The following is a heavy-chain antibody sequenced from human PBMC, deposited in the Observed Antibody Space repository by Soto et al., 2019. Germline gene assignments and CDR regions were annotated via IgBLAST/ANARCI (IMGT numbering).Heavy chain of an antibody. J-gene: IGHJ4*02. V-gene: IGHV3-48*02. CDR3: ARLSVRYCSGGSCSQLDY. Sequence: EVQLVESGGGLVQPGGSVRLSCAASGFTFSTYSMNWVRQAPGKGLVWVSFISSSGGTIYYADSVKGRFTISRDNAKNSLYLQMNSLSDEDTAVYYCARLSVRYCSGGSCSQLDYWGQGTLVTVSS. D-gene: IGHD2-15*01. CDR1: GFTFSTYS. CDR2: ISSSGGTI.